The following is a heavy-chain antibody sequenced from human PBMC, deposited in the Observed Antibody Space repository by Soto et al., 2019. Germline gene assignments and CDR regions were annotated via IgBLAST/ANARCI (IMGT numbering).Heavy chain of an antibody. CDR3: ARDNLAAAGFGVRDYYYYGMDV. CDR1: GGSISSGGYY. V-gene: IGHV4-31*03. Sequence: QVQLQESGPGLVKPSQTLSLTCTVSGGSISSGGYYWSWIRQHPGKGLEWIGYIYYSGSTYYNPSLKSRVTISVDTSKNQFSLKLSSVTAADTAVYYCARDNLAAAGFGVRDYYYYGMDVWGQGTTVTVSS. D-gene: IGHD6-13*01. J-gene: IGHJ6*02. CDR2: IYYSGST.